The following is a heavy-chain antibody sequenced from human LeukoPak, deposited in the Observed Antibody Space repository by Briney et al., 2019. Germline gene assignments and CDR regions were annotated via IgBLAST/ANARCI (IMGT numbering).Heavy chain of an antibody. CDR1: GGSISSYY. CDR2: IYYSGST. Sequence: PSETLSLTCTVSGGSISSYYWGWIRQPPGKGLEWIGYIYYSGSTNYNPSLKSRVTISVDTSKNQFSLKLSSVTAADTAVYYCARLPDDYGDYYFDYWGQGTLVTDSS. J-gene: IGHJ4*02. V-gene: IGHV4-59*01. CDR3: ARLPDDYGDYYFDY. D-gene: IGHD4-17*01.